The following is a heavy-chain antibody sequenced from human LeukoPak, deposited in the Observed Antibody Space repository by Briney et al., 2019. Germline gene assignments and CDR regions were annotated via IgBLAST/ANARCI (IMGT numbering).Heavy chain of an antibody. CDR2: ISGSGGST. D-gene: IGHD2-8*01. CDR1: GFTVSSNS. CDR3: AKDPDCTSGICYTFFDY. Sequence: QPGGSLRLSCTVSGFTVSSNSMSWVRQAPGKGLEWVSAISGSGGSTYYADSVKGRFTISRDNSKNTLYLQMNSLRAEDTAVYYCAKDPDCTSGICYTFFDYWGQGTLVTVSS. V-gene: IGHV3-23*01. J-gene: IGHJ4*02.